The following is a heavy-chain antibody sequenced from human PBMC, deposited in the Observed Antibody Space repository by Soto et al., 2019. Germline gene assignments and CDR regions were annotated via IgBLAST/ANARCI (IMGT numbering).Heavy chain of an antibody. CDR2: INHSGST. CDR1: GGSFSGYY. D-gene: IGHD1-26*01. V-gene: IGHV4-34*01. CDR3: AGSIVGATSPNFDY. J-gene: IGHJ4*02. Sequence: QVQLQQWGAGLLKPSETLSLTCAVYGGSFSGYYWGWIRQPPGKGLEWIGEINHSGSTNYNPSLKSRLTISVDPSKNQFSLKLSSVTAADTAVYYCAGSIVGATSPNFDYWGQGTLVTVSS.